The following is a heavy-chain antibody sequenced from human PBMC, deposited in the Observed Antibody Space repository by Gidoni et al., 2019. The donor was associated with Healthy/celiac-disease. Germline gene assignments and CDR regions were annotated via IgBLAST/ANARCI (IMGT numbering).Heavy chain of an antibody. CDR3: ARDAVTQYGMDV. CDR1: GYTFTGYY. D-gene: IGHD4-17*01. CDR2: INPNSGGT. V-gene: IGHV1-2*02. Sequence: QVQLVQSGAVVQKPGASVNVSCKASGYTFTGYYMHWVRQVPGQGLEWMGWINPNSGGTNYAQKFQGRVTKTRHTSISTAYMRLSRLGSDDTAVYCCARDAVTQYGMDVWGQGTTVTVSS. J-gene: IGHJ6*02.